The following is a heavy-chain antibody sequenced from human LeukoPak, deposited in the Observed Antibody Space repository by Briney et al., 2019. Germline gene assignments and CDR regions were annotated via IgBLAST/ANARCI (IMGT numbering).Heavy chain of an antibody. J-gene: IGHJ4*02. CDR3: ASSVVNGY. CDR2: ISSSSSLI. D-gene: IGHD4-23*01. CDR1: GFTFSSYT. V-gene: IGHV3-21*01. Sequence: GGSLRLSCAASGFTFSSYTMNWARQAPGKGLQWVSSISSSSSLIYYADSVKGRFTISRDNAKNSLYLQMNSLRVEDTAVYYCASSVVNGYWGQGTLVTVSS.